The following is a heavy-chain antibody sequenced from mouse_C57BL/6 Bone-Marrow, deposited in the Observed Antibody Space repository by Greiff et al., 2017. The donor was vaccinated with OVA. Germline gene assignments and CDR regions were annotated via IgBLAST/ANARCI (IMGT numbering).Heavy chain of an antibody. J-gene: IGHJ4*01. V-gene: IGHV5-4*03. CDR1: GFTFSSYA. CDR3: ARSLYDYDVVYYAMDY. D-gene: IGHD2-4*01. CDR2: ISDGGSYT. Sequence: EVRLVESGGGLVKPGGSLKLSCAASGFTFSSYAMSWVRQTPEKRLEWVATISDGGSYTYYPDNVKGRFTITRDNAKNNLYLQMNHLKSEDTAMYYCARSLYDYDVVYYAMDYWGQGTSVTVSS.